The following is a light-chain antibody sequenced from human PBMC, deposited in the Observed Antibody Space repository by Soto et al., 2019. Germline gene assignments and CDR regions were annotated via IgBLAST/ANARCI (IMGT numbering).Light chain of an antibody. V-gene: IGKV1-39*01. J-gene: IGKJ1*01. Sequence: DIQMTQSPSSLSASVGDRVAITCRASQSISSYLNWYHQKPGKAPKLLIYAASSLQSGVPSRFSGSGSGTDFTLTISSRQPEDFATYYCHHSYSTPQTVAQGTKVEIK. CDR1: QSISSY. CDR2: AAS. CDR3: HHSYSTPQT.